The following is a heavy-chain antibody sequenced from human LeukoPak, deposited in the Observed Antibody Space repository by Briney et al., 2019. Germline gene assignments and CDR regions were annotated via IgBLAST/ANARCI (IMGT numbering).Heavy chain of an antibody. Sequence: GRSLRLSCAASGFTFSSYGMHWVRQAPGKGLEWVAVIWYDGSNKYYADSVKGRFTISRDNSKNTLYLQMNSLRAEDTAVYYCAREDYYDSSGYTSGRYYFDCWGQGTLVTVSS. D-gene: IGHD3-22*01. CDR3: AREDYYDSSGYTSGRYYFDC. CDR2: IWYDGSNK. J-gene: IGHJ4*02. V-gene: IGHV3-33*01. CDR1: GFTFSSYG.